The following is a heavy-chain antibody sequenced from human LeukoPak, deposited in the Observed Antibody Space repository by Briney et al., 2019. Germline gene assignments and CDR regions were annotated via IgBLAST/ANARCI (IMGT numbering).Heavy chain of an antibody. CDR2: IYYSGST. CDR1: GGSISSSSYY. J-gene: IGHJ4*02. CDR3: ARALDLEEGVDY. D-gene: IGHD3-3*01. Sequence: SETLSLTCTVSGGSISSSSYYWGWIRQPPGKGLEWIGSIYYSGSTYYNPSLKSRVTISVDTSKNQFSLKLSSVTAVDTAVYYCARALDLEEGVDYWGQGTLVTVSS. V-gene: IGHV4-39*07.